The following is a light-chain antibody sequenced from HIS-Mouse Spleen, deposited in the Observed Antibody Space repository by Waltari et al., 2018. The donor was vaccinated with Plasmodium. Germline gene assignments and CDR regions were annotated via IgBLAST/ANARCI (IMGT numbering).Light chain of an antibody. CDR2: EDS. CDR3: YSTDSSGNHRV. Sequence: SYELTQPPSSSVSPGQTARITCPGDALPKTYAYWYQQKSGQAPVLVIYEDSKRPSGIPERFSGSSSGTMATLTISGAQVEDEADYYCYSTDSSGNHRVFGGGTKLTVL. CDR1: ALPKTY. V-gene: IGLV3-10*01. J-gene: IGLJ3*02.